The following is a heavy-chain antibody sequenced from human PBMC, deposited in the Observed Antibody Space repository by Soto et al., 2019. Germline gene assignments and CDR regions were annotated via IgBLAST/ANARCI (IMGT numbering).Heavy chain of an antibody. CDR2: INHSGST. J-gene: IGHJ6*03. Sequence: SETLSLTCAVYGGSFSGYYWSWIRQPPGKGLEWIGEINHSGSTNYNPSLKSRVTISVDTSKNQFSLKLSSVTAADTAVYYCARCYYYHMDVWGKGTTVTVSS. CDR3: ARCYYYHMDV. V-gene: IGHV4-34*01. CDR1: GGSFSGYY.